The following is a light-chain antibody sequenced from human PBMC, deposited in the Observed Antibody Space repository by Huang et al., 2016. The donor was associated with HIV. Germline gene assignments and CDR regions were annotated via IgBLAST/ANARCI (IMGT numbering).Light chain of an antibody. J-gene: IGKJ2*01. V-gene: IGKV3-15*01. CDR2: GAS. CDR3: QQYNNWPRT. Sequence: ERVMTQSPDTLSVSPGERATLYCRASQYVISNLAWYQQKPGQAPRPLVYGASTWVIDIPARFSGSGSGTEFTLTISSLQSEDSAVYYCQQYNNWPRTFGQGTKLEIK. CDR1: QYVISN.